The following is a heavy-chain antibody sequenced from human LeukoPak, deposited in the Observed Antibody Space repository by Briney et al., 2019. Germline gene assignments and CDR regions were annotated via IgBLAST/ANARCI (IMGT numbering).Heavy chain of an antibody. Sequence: SETLSLTCTVSGGSISSYYWSWIRQPAGKGLEWIGRIYTSGSTYYNPSLKSRVTISVDTSKNQFSLKLSSVTAADTAVYYCARDQSSGWYRRGAFDIWGQGTMVTVSS. CDR3: ARDQSSGWYRRGAFDI. V-gene: IGHV4-4*07. CDR2: IYTSGST. CDR1: GGSISSYY. J-gene: IGHJ3*02. D-gene: IGHD6-19*01.